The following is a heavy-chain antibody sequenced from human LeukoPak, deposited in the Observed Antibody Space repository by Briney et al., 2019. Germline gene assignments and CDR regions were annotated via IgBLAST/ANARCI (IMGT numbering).Heavy chain of an antibody. Sequence: GGSLRLSCVASGFTFNTYGIHWVRQAPGKGLEWVAGISSDGNNKDYSDSVKGRFTISRDNSKNSLYLHMNSLRDEDTAVYYCARENWFKFDYWGQGSLVTVSS. D-gene: IGHD3-10*01. V-gene: IGHV3-30*03. J-gene: IGHJ4*02. CDR1: GFTFNTYG. CDR3: ARENWFKFDY. CDR2: ISSDGNNK.